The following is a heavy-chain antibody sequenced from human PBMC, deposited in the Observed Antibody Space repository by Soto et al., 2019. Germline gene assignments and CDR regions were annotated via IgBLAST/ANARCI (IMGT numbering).Heavy chain of an antibody. D-gene: IGHD2-21*02. J-gene: IGHJ5*02. V-gene: IGHV4-34*01. CDR1: GGSFSGYY. CDR3: VRNFIVVVTAILGWFDP. CDR2: INHSGST. Sequence: SETLSLTCAVYGGSFSGYYWSWIRQPPGNGLEWIGEINHSGSTNYNPSLKSRVTISVDTSKNQFSLKLSSVTAADTAVYYCVRNFIVVVTAILGWFDPWGQGTLVTVSS.